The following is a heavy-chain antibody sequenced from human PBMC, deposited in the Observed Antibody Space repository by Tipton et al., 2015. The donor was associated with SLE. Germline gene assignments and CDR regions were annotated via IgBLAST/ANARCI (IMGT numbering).Heavy chain of an antibody. CDR3: AKIQAGAY. V-gene: IGHV3-7*01. D-gene: IGHD6-19*01. Sequence: SLRLSCAASGFSFSSYYMTWVRQAPGQGLEWVANINQDGSHRYYVDSVKGRFTISRDNAKNSLYLQMNSLRAEDTAIYYCAKIQAGAYWGQGTLVTVSS. CDR2: INQDGSHR. J-gene: IGHJ4*02. CDR1: GFSFSSYY.